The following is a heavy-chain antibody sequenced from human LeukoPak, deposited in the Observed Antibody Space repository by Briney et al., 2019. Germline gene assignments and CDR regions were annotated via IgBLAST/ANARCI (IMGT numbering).Heavy chain of an antibody. D-gene: IGHD4/OR15-4a*01. CDR2: IKTDGATT. V-gene: IGHV3-15*01. CDR3: TTRVVPTNDF. Sequence: GGPLRLSCAASGFTFNNAWMNWVRQAPGKGLEWVGRIKTDGATTDYPAPVKGRFTVSRDNSKTTLYLQMNSLKTEDTAVYYCTTRVVPTNDFWGQGTLVTVSS. J-gene: IGHJ4*02. CDR1: GFTFNNAW.